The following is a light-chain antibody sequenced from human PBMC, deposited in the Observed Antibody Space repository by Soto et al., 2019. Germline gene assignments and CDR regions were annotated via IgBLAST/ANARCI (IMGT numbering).Light chain of an antibody. V-gene: IGLV1-40*01. CDR1: SSNIGAGYD. J-gene: IGLJ1*01. Sequence: QSVLTQPPSVSGAPGQRVTISCTGSSSNIGAGYDVHWYQQLPGTAPKLLISGNSNRPSGVPDRFSGSKSGTSASLAITGLQAQYEADYYCQSYVSNLSYVFGTGTKLTV. CDR2: GNS. CDR3: QSYVSNLSYV.